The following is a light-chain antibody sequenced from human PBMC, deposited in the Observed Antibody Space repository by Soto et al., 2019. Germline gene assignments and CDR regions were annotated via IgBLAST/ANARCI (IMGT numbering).Light chain of an antibody. CDR3: QQYGSSPLT. V-gene: IGKV3-20*01. CDR1: QSVSSTF. Sequence: ENVLTQSPGTLSLSPGERATLSCRASQSVSSTFLAWYQQKPGQAPRLLIYGPSSRATGIPDRFSGSGSGTGFTLTISRLEPEDSAVYYCQQYGSSPLTFGGGTKVEIK. CDR2: GPS. J-gene: IGKJ4*01.